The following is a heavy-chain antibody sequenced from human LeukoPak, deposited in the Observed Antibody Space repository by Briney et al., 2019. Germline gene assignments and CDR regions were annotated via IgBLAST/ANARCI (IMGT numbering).Heavy chain of an antibody. D-gene: IGHD3-16*02. J-gene: IGHJ4*02. CDR3: ARGGGYRYFALDF. CDR1: GGSLTTYY. V-gene: IGHV4-59*01. Sequence: PSETLSLTCTVSGGSLTTYYWSWLRQSPGTGLECIGYIYFSGNTYYNSSSGSTNYNPSLKSRVTISGDTSKNQFSLKLTSVTAADTAVYYCARGGGYRYFALDFWGQGTLVTVSS. CDR2: IYFSGNTYYNSSSGST.